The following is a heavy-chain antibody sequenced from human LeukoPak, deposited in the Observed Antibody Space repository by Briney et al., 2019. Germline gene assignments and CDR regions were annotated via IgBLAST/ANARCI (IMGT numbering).Heavy chain of an antibody. D-gene: IGHD2-2*01. Sequence: ASVKVSCKASGGTFSSYAISWVRQAPGQGLEWMGGIIPIFGTANYAQKFQGRVTITTDESTSTAYMELSSLRSEDTAVYYCARCRSSTSCYFLDYWGQGTLVTVSS. J-gene: IGHJ4*02. CDR2: IIPIFGTA. CDR1: GGTFSSYA. CDR3: ARCRSSTSCYFLDY. V-gene: IGHV1-69*05.